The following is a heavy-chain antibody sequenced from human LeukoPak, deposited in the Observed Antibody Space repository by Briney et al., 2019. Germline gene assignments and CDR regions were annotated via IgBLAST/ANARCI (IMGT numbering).Heavy chain of an antibody. J-gene: IGHJ5*02. CDR3: ARAAQEGQNWFDP. D-gene: IGHD6-13*01. CDR2: IYFSGTT. Sequence: SETLSLTCTVSGAAITNGGYYWNWIRQPAGKGLEWIGRIYFSGTTKYNPSLQSRVAISVDTSKRRFFLRLTSVTAADTAVYFCARAAQEGQNWFDPWGQGILVTVSS. CDR1: GAAITNGGYY. V-gene: IGHV4-61*02.